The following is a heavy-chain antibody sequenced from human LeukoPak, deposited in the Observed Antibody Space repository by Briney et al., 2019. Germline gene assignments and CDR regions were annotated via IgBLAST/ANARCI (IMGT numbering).Heavy chain of an antibody. J-gene: IGHJ6*03. D-gene: IGHD6-6*01. CDR2: IYTSGST. CDR1: GGSISSYY. V-gene: IGHV4-4*07. Sequence: PSETLSLTCTVSGGSISSYYWSWIRQPAGKGLEWIGRIYTSGSTNYNPSLKSRVTMSVDTSKNQFSLKLSSVTAADTAVYYCARDSTQYSSPLLQYYYYYYMDVWGKGTTVTVSS. CDR3: ARDSTQYSSPLLQYYYYYYMDV.